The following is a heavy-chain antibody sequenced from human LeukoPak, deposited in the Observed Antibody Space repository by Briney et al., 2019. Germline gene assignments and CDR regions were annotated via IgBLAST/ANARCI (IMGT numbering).Heavy chain of an antibody. CDR1: GFTFSSYS. D-gene: IGHD6-19*01. CDR2: ISSSSSYI. CDR3: AREGAVAGTFWFDP. V-gene: IGHV3-21*01. J-gene: IGHJ5*02. Sequence: PGGSLRLSCAASGFTFSSYSMNWVRQAPGKGLEWVSSISSSSSYIYYADSVKGRFTISRDNAKNPLYLQMNSLRAEDTAVYYCAREGAVAGTFWFDPWGQGTLVTVSS.